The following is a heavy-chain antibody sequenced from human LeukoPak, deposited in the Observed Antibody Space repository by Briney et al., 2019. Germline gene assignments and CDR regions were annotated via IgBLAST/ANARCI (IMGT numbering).Heavy chain of an antibody. V-gene: IGHV4-59*01. CDR2: IYYSGST. CDR3: ARGGMGSYDSSGYPDY. CDR1: GGSISSYY. J-gene: IGHJ4*02. Sequence: SETLSLTCTVSGGSISSYYWSWIRQPPGKGLEWIGYIYYSGSTNYNPSLESRVTISVDTSKNQFSLKLSSVTAADTAVYYCARGGMGSYDSSGYPDYWGQGALVTVSS. D-gene: IGHD3-22*01.